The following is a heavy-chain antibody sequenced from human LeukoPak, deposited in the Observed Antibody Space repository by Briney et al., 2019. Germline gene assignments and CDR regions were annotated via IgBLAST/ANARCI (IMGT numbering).Heavy chain of an antibody. CDR2: IYPADSDT. J-gene: IGHJ4*02. CDR3: ARQDGRALYYFDY. CDR1: GXSFTYYC. V-gene: IGHV5-51*01. Sequence: GESLKISFKGSGXSFTYYCIGWVRQMPGKGVEWMGIIYPADSDTRYSPSFQGQVTISADKSTSTAYLQWSSLKASDTAMYYCARQDGRALYYFDYWGQGTLVTVSS. D-gene: IGHD5-24*01.